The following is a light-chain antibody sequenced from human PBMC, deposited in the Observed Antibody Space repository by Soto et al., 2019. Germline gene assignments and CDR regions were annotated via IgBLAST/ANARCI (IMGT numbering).Light chain of an antibody. Sequence: DIQMTQSPSTLSASVGDIVTITCRARENINSWLAWYQQRPGKAPNLLIHKASTLEVGVPSRFRGSAYGTEFTLTISSLQPDDFAVYFCLQYNVYPLSIGGGTKVEIK. CDR1: ENINSW. J-gene: IGKJ4*01. CDR2: KAS. V-gene: IGKV1-5*03. CDR3: LQYNVYPLS.